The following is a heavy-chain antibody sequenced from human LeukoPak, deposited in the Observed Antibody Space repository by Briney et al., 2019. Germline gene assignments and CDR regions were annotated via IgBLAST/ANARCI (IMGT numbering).Heavy chain of an antibody. V-gene: IGHV3-7*01. J-gene: IGHJ4*02. CDR1: GFTFSSYW. D-gene: IGHD3-9*01. CDR2: IKQDGSEK. Sequence: GGSLRLSCAASGFTFSSYWMSWVRQAPGKGGEWVANIKQDGSEKYYVDSVKGRFTISRDNAKNSLYLQMNSLRAEDTAVYYCARVPYDILAGYSLDYWGQGTLVTVSS. CDR3: ARVPYDILAGYSLDY.